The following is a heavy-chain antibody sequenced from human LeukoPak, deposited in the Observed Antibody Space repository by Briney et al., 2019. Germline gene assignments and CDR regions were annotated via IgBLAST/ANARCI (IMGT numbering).Heavy chain of an antibody. V-gene: IGHV1-2*02. CDR2: MNPNSGGT. D-gene: IGHD1-7*01. Sequence: ASVKVSCKASGYTFTSYDINWVRQATGQGLEWMGWMNPNSGGTNYAQKFQGRVTMTRDTSISTAYMELSRLRSDDTAVYYCARDHRNNWNYVWGYWGQGTLVTVSS. J-gene: IGHJ4*02. CDR1: GYTFTSYD. CDR3: ARDHRNNWNYVWGY.